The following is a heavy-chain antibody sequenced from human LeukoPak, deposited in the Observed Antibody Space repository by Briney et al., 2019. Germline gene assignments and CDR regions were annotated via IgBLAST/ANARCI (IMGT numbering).Heavy chain of an antibody. D-gene: IGHD3-22*01. CDR3: AREGYDSSGYYPEGPIDY. V-gene: IGHV3-11*01. CDR2: ISSSGSTI. CDR1: GFTFSDYY. J-gene: IGHJ4*02. Sequence: GGSLRLSCAASGFTFSDYYMSWIRQAPGKGLEWVSYISSSGSTIYYADSVKGRFTISRDNAKNSLYLQMNSLRAEDTAVYYCAREGYDSSGYYPEGPIDYWGQGTLVTVSS.